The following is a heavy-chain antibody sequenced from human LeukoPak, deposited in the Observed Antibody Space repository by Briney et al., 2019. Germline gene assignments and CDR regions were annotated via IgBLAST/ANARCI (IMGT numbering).Heavy chain of an antibody. D-gene: IGHD2-15*01. J-gene: IGHJ5*02. CDR2: INPNNGAT. CDR3: ARGRGGIVVVVAATRFFGWFDP. CDR1: GYTFTSYY. Sequence: HGASVKVSCKASGYTFTSYYIHWVRQAPGQGLEWMGWINPNNGATNYPQKFQGRVTMTRDTSISTAYMELSRLRSDDTAVYYCARGRGGIVVVVAATRFFGWFDPWGQGTLVTVSS. V-gene: IGHV1-2*02.